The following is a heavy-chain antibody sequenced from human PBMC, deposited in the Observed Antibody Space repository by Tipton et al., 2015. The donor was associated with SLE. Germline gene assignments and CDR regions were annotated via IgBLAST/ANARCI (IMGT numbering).Heavy chain of an antibody. Sequence: SLRLSCAVSGFTFSWYWMSWVRQAPGKGLEWVASIKQDGSEKNYVDSVKGRFTISRDNAKNSLYLQMNSLRAEDTAVYYCAREYYWGQGTLVTVPS. J-gene: IGHJ4*02. CDR2: IKQDGSEK. CDR3: AREYY. V-gene: IGHV3-7*01. CDR1: GFTFSWYW.